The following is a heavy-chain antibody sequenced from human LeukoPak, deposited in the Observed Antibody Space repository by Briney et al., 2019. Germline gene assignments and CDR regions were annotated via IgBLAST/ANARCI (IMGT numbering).Heavy chain of an antibody. Sequence: GGSLRLSCAASGFTFSSYWMHWVRQGPGKELTWVSHINSDGTTTNYADSVKGRFTISRDNAKNSLYLQMNSLRAEDTAVYYCARVSSSVYYYYYYMDVWGKGTTVTVSS. CDR2: INSDGTTT. J-gene: IGHJ6*03. D-gene: IGHD6-6*01. CDR1: GFTFSSYW. V-gene: IGHV3-74*01. CDR3: ARVSSSVYYYYYYMDV.